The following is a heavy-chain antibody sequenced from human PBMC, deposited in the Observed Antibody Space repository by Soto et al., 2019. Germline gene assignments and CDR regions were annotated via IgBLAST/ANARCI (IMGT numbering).Heavy chain of an antibody. V-gene: IGHV1-18*04. CDR1: GYTFTGYY. Sequence: ASVKVSCKASGYTFTGYYMHWVRQAPGQGLEWMGWISAYNGNTNYAQKLQGRVTMTTDTSTSTAYMELRSLRSDDTAVYYCARDLGIAAAGHFDYWGQGTLVTVSS. CDR3: ARDLGIAAAGHFDY. J-gene: IGHJ4*02. CDR2: ISAYNGNT. D-gene: IGHD6-13*01.